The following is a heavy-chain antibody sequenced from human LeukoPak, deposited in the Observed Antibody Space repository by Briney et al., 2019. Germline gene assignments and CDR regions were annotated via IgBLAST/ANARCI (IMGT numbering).Heavy chain of an antibody. V-gene: IGHV1-69*05. D-gene: IGHD5-24*01. Sequence: ASVKVSCKASGGTFSSYTISWVRQAPGQGLEWMGRIIPIFGTANYAQKFQGRVTITTDESTSTAYMELSSLRSEDTAVYYCARDEVATIPLGYWGQGTLVTVSS. J-gene: IGHJ4*02. CDR1: GGTFSSYT. CDR2: IIPIFGTA. CDR3: ARDEVATIPLGY.